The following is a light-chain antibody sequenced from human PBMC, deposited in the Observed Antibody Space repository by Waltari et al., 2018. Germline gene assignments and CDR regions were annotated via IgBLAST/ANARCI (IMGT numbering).Light chain of an antibody. CDR3: CSYAGSITFWV. CDR1: SSDVGGYKY. V-gene: IGLV2-11*01. Sequence: QSALTQPRPVSGSPGQSVTISCTGTSSDVGGYKYVSWYKHQPGKAPKLIIYDATKRPSGVPDRFSASKSDNTASLTISGLQAEDEADYYCCSYAGSITFWVFGGGTKLTVL. J-gene: IGLJ3*02. CDR2: DAT.